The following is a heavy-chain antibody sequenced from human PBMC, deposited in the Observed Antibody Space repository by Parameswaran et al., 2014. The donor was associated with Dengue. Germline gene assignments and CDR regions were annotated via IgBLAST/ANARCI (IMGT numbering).Heavy chain of an antibody. D-gene: IGHD5-24*01. Sequence: VRQAPGRAGVDWEIYHSGSTNYNPSLKSRVTISVDKSKNQFSLKLSSVTAADTAVYYCARKMATIDGFFQSDAFDIWGQGTMVTVSS. CDR3: ARKMATIDGFFQSDAFDI. V-gene: IGHV4-4*02. J-gene: IGHJ3*02. CDR2: IYHSGST.